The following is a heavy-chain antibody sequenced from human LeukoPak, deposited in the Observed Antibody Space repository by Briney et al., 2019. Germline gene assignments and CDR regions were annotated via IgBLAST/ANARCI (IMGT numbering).Heavy chain of an antibody. Sequence: SETLSLTCTVSGGSVSSGNYYWSWIRQPPGKGLEWIGYIYYSGSTNYNPSLKSRVTISVDTSKNQFSLKLSSVTAADTAVYYCARGHNIQLWLREVGYFDYWGQGTLVTVSS. CDR2: IYYSGST. CDR1: GGSVSSGNYY. CDR3: ARGHNIQLWLREVGYFDY. J-gene: IGHJ4*02. V-gene: IGHV4-61*01. D-gene: IGHD5-18*01.